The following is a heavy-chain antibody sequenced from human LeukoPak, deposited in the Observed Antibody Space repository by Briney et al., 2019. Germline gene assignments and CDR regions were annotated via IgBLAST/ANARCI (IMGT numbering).Heavy chain of an antibody. D-gene: IGHD1-26*01. Sequence: GGSLRLSCAASGFTFRSYAMSWVRQAPGRGLEWVSSVSGSASSTYHADSVKGRFTISRDNSKNTLYLQMNNLRAEDTAVYYCAKGREWELPLDYWGQGSLVTVSS. V-gene: IGHV3-23*01. CDR1: GFTFRSYA. CDR2: VSGSASST. J-gene: IGHJ4*02. CDR3: AKGREWELPLDY.